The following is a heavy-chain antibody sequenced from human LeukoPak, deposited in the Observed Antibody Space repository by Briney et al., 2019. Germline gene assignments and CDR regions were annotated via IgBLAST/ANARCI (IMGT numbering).Heavy chain of an antibody. D-gene: IGHD3-16*01. CDR1: GFTFSSYG. CDR2: ISGSGGST. V-gene: IGHV3-23*01. Sequence: GGSLRLSCAASGFTFSSYGMHWVRQAPGKGLEWVSAISGSGGSTYYADSVKGRFTISRDNSKNTLFLQMNSLRAEDTAVYYCARGRGAYYFYMDVWGKGTTVTVSS. CDR3: ARGRGAYYFYMDV. J-gene: IGHJ6*03.